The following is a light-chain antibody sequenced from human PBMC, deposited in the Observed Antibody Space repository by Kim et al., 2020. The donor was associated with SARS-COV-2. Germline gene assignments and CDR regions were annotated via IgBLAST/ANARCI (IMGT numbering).Light chain of an antibody. V-gene: IGKV3-15*01. CDR1: QSVSSN. Sequence: ASPGESATLSCRASQSVSSNLAWYQQKPGQAPRLLIYGASTRATGIPARFSGSGSGTEFTLTISSLQSEDFAVYYCQQCNYWPRTFGQGTKVDIK. CDR2: GAS. CDR3: QQCNYWPRT. J-gene: IGKJ1*01.